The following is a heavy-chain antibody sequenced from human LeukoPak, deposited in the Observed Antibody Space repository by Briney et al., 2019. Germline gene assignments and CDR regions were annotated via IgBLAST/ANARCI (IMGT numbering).Heavy chain of an antibody. CDR2: IKSKTDGGSR. Sequence: GGSQRLSCAASGFTFSNAWMSWVRQAPGKGLEWVGRIKSKTDGGSRDYAAPVKGRFIISRDDSKNTLFLEMNSLKTEDTAVYYCTLVGCSGGSCFSGHYWGQGTLVTVSS. D-gene: IGHD2-15*01. J-gene: IGHJ4*02. CDR3: TLVGCSGGSCFSGHY. CDR1: GFTFSNAW. V-gene: IGHV3-15*01.